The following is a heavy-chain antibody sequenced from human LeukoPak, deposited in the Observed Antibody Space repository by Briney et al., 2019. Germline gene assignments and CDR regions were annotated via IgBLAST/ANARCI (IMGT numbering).Heavy chain of an antibody. CDR3: ARGYCTTTSCYIDY. V-gene: IGHV3-30*04. CDR1: GFTFSSYA. CDR2: ISYDGTNK. Sequence: PGGSLRLSCAASGFTFSSYAFHWVRQAPGKGLGWVAVISYDGTNKYYPDSVKGRFTISRDTSRNTLYLQMNSPRAEDTAVYYCARGYCTTTSCYIDYWGQGTLVTVSS. J-gene: IGHJ4*02. D-gene: IGHD2-2*01.